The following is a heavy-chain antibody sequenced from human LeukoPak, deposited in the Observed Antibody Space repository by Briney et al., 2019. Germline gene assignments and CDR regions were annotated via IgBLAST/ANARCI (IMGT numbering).Heavy chain of an antibody. J-gene: IGHJ4*02. D-gene: IGHD3-10*01. CDR2: IYHIGST. CDR3: ASIMVRGVY. Sequence: SETLSLTCAVSGGSISSSNWWSWVRQPPGKGLEWIGEIYHIGSTNYNPSLKSRVNISVDKSKNQLSLKLSSVTAADTAVYYWASIMVRGVYWGEGTLVTVSS. CDR1: GGSISSSNW. V-gene: IGHV4-4*02.